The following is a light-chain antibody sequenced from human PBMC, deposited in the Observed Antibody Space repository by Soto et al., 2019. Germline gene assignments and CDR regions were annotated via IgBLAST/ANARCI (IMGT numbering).Light chain of an antibody. CDR2: DVS. CDR1: SSDVGAYNY. V-gene: IGLV2-14*01. CDR3: CSYTSISTYV. Sequence: QSALTQPAPVSGSPGQSITISCTGTSSDVGAYNYVSWFQQYPGKAPKLMIYDVSNRPSGVSNRFSGSKSGNTASLTISGLQAEDEADYYCCSYTSISTYVVGTVTVVT. J-gene: IGLJ1*01.